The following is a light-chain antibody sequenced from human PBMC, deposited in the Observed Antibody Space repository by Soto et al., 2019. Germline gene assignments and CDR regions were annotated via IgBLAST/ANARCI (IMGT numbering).Light chain of an antibody. CDR1: TTNVATYNY. J-gene: IGLJ3*02. CDR3: CSYEGSSNWL. CDR2: NVS. V-gene: IGLV2-11*01. Sequence: QSALTQPLSVSGSPGQSGTISCTGTTTNVATYNYVSWYQHHPGKAPKLILYNVSERPSGVSDRFSGSKSGNAASLTISGLQADDEADYYCCSYEGSSNWLFGGGTKLTVL.